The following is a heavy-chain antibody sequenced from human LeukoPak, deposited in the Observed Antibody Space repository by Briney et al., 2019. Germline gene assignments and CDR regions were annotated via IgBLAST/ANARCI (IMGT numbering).Heavy chain of an antibody. Sequence: PSETLSLTCTVSGGSISSYYWSWIRQPPGKGLEWIGYIYYSGSTNYNPSLKSRVTISVDTSKNQFSLKLSSVTAADTAVYYCARFGPGIAVAGTDHFDYWGQGTLVTVSS. CDR1: GGSISSYY. CDR3: ARFGPGIAVAGTDHFDY. CDR2: IYYSGST. J-gene: IGHJ4*02. D-gene: IGHD6-19*01. V-gene: IGHV4-59*01.